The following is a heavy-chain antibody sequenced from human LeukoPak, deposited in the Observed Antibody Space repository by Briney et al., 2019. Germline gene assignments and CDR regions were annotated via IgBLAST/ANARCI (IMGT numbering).Heavy chain of an antibody. Sequence: SETLSLTCAVYGGSFSGYYWSWIRQPPGKGLEWIGEINHSGSTNYNPSLKSRVTISVDTSKNQFSLKLSSVTAADTAVYYCARGRSRYCGSTSCYPHSFDPWGQGTLVTVSS. J-gene: IGHJ5*02. CDR2: INHSGST. V-gene: IGHV4-34*01. CDR1: GGSFSGYY. D-gene: IGHD2-2*01. CDR3: ARGRSRYCGSTSCYPHSFDP.